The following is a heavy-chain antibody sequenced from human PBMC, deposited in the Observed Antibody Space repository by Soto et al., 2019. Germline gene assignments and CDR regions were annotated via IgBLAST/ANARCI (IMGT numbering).Heavy chain of an antibody. CDR2: IYWDDDK. D-gene: IGHD6-19*01. V-gene: IGHV2-5*02. J-gene: IGHJ4*02. CDR3: AHRPRAVAGGRYYFDY. Sequence: QITLKESGPTLVKPTQTLTLTCTFSGFSLSTSGVGVGWIRQPPGKALEWLALIYWDDDKRYSPSLKSRLTNTKDTSKNQVVLTMTNMDPVDTATYYCAHRPRAVAGGRYYFDYWGQGTLVTVSS. CDR1: GFSLSTSGVG.